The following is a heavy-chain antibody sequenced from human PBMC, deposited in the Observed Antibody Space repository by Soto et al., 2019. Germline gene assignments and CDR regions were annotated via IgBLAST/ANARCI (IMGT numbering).Heavy chain of an antibody. CDR3: TRVRQYYESSGYRGDAFVI. Sequence: QVQLVQSGAEVKKPGASVKVSCKASGYTFTRYDINWVRQATGQSLEWMGWMNPNSGNTGYAQKFQGRVTMTRNTSISTDSIELSSLRSEVTAVYYCTRVRQYYESSGYRGDAFVICGKGIMVSVSS. J-gene: IGHJ3*02. CDR2: MNPNSGNT. D-gene: IGHD3-22*01. V-gene: IGHV1-8*01. CDR1: GYTFTRYD.